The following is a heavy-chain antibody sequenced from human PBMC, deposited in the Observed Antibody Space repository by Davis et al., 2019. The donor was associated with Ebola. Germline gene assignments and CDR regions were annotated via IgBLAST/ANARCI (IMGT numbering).Heavy chain of an antibody. CDR3: ATVSVYDTKFGP. CDR2: FDPEDGET. CDR1: GGTFSSYA. J-gene: IGHJ5*02. Sequence: ASVKVSCKASGGTFSSYAISWVRQAPGQGLEWMGGFDPEDGETIYAQKFQGRVTMTEDTSTDTAYMELSSLRSEDTAVYYCATVSVYDTKFGPWGQGTLVTVSS. V-gene: IGHV1-24*01. D-gene: IGHD3-22*01.